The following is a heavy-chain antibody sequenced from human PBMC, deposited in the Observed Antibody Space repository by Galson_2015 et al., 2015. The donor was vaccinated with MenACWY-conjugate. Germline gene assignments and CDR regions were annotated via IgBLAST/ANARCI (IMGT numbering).Heavy chain of an antibody. CDR1: GFTFSSYA. Sequence: SLRLSCAASGFTFSSYAMSWVRQAPGKGLEWVSAISGSGGSTFYADSVKGRFTISRDNSKNTLYLQMNSLRAEDTAVYYCAKVMLGGVILPNLDYWGQGTLVTVSS. CDR2: ISGSGGST. CDR3: AKVMLGGVILPNLDY. J-gene: IGHJ4*02. D-gene: IGHD3-10*01. V-gene: IGHV3-23*01.